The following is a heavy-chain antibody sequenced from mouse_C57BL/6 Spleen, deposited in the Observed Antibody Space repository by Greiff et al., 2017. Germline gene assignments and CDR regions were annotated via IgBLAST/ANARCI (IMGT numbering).Heavy chain of an antibody. Sequence: QLQQSGPGLVKPSQSLSLTCSVTGYSITSGYYWNWLRQFPGNKLEWMGYISYDGSNNYNPSLKTRISITRDTSKNQFFLKLNSVTTEDTATYYCARGRYDYDGYFDYWGQGTTLTVSS. CDR3: ARGRYDYDGYFDY. J-gene: IGHJ2*01. CDR1: GYSITSGYY. CDR2: ISYDGSN. V-gene: IGHV3-6*01. D-gene: IGHD2-4*01.